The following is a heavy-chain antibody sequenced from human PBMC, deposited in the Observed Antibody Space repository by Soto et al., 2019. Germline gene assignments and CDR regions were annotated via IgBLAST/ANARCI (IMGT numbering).Heavy chain of an antibody. V-gene: IGHV4-59*01. D-gene: IGHD5-18*01. CDR3: AKAGGGYSCGGYYYYYGMDV. CDR2: IYYSGST. J-gene: IGHJ6*02. CDR1: GGSISSYY. Sequence: PCETLSLTGTVSGGSISSYYWSWIREPPGKGLEWIGYIYYSGSTNYNPSLKSRVTISVDTSKNQFSLKLSSVTAEDTAVYYCAKAGGGYSCGGYYYYYGMDVWGQGTTVTVSS.